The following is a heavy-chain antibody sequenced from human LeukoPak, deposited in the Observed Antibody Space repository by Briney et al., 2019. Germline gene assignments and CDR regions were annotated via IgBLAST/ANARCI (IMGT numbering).Heavy chain of an antibody. CDR3: ARDIRSHNGPGGYYYYYMDV. J-gene: IGHJ6*03. Sequence: SETLSPNCTVSGDSMSDSYWSWIRQPAGKGLEWIGRIYASGSTNYNPSLKSRVTLSVDTSSNQFSLTLSSVTAADTAVYHCARDIRSHNGPGGYYYYYMDVWGKGTTVTVSS. D-gene: IGHD2-8*01. CDR1: GDSMSDSY. CDR2: IYASGST. V-gene: IGHV4-4*07.